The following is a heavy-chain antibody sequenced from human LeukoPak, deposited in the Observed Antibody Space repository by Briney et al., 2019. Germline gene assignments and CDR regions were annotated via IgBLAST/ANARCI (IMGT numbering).Heavy chain of an antibody. Sequence: ASVKVSCKVSGYTLTELSMHWVRQAPGKGLEWMGGSDPEDGETIYAQKFQGRVTMTEDTSTDTAYMELSSLRSEDTAVYYCATVFATIAVAGVEFDYWGQGTLVTVSS. V-gene: IGHV1-24*01. CDR2: SDPEDGET. CDR1: GYTLTELS. J-gene: IGHJ4*02. CDR3: ATVFATIAVAGVEFDY. D-gene: IGHD6-19*01.